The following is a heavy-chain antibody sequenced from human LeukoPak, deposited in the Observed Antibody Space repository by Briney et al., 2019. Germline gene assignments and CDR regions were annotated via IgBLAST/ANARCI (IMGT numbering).Heavy chain of an antibody. CDR2: INPNSGGT. J-gene: IGHJ4*02. CDR3: ARVLPDGFFPLEY. CDR1: GYTFTGYY. D-gene: IGHD3/OR15-3a*01. V-gene: IGHV1-2*02. Sequence: ASVKVSCKASGYTFTGYYIHWVRQAPGQGLEWMRWINPNSGGTDYAQKFQGRVTMTRDTSISTAYMDLSKLKSDDSAVYYCARVLPDGFFPLEYWGQGTLVTVSS.